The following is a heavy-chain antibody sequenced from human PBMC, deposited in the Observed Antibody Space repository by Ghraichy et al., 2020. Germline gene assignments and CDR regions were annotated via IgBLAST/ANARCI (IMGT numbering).Heavy chain of an antibody. CDR2: VHRSGDT. V-gene: IGHV4-38-2*01. CDR1: GYSISSGYY. D-gene: IGHD2-8*01. J-gene: IGHJ4*02. Sequence: SETLSLTCAVSGYSISSGYYWGWIRQPPGKGLEWIGSVHRSGDTYYNPSLKSRVTMSVDTSKNQFSLKLSSVTAADTAVYRCVRGTNSVCYAANYWGQGTLVTVSS. CDR3: VRGTNSVCYAANY.